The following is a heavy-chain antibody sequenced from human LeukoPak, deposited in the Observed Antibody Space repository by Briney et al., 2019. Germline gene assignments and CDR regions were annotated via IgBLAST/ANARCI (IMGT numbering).Heavy chain of an antibody. J-gene: IGHJ6*02. Sequence: GGSLRLSCAASGFTFSSYAMHWVRQAPGKGLEGVAVISYDGSNKYYADSVKGRFTISRDNSKNTLDLQMNSLRAEDTAVYYCARDGGYSSSQTYYYYGMDVWGRGTTVTVSS. CDR2: ISYDGSNK. V-gene: IGHV3-30-3*01. D-gene: IGHD6-13*01. CDR1: GFTFSSYA. CDR3: ARDGGYSSSQTYYYYGMDV.